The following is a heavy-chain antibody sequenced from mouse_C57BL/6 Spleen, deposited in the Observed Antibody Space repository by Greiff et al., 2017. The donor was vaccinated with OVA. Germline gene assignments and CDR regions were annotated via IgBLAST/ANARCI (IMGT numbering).Heavy chain of an antibody. CDR2: INYDGSST. CDR1: GFTFSDYY. V-gene: IGHV5-16*01. J-gene: IGHJ2*01. Sequence: EVQLQESEGGLVQPGSSMKLSCTASGFTFSDYYMAWVRQVPEKGLEWVANINYDGSSTYYLDSLKSRFIISRDNAKNILYLQMSSLKSEDTATYYCARGWFDYWGQGTTLTVSS. D-gene: IGHD2-3*01. CDR3: ARGWFDY.